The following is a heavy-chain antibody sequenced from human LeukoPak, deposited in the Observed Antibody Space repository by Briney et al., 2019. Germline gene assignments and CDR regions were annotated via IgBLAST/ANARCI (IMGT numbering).Heavy chain of an antibody. J-gene: IGHJ4*02. CDR1: GYTFTSYG. Sequence: VASVTVSCKASGYTFTSYGISWVRQAPGQGLEWMGWISAYNGNTNYAQKLQGRVTMTTDTSTSTAYMELRSLRSDDTAVYYCARDDRGSSWYVTGDYWGQGTLVTVSS. CDR3: ARDDRGSSWYVTGDY. D-gene: IGHD6-13*01. CDR2: ISAYNGNT. V-gene: IGHV1-18*01.